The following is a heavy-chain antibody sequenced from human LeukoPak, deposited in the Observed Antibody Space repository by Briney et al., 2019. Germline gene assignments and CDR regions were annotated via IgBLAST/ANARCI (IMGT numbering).Heavy chain of an antibody. CDR3: ARHYYYDSGGYLDY. CDR2: ISGGGATT. J-gene: IGHJ4*02. Sequence: GGSLRLSCAASGFTFSSDAMSWVRQAPGKGLEWVSSISGGGATTYYADSVKGRFTISRDNSKNTLFLQMNSLRVEDTAVYYCARHYYYDSGGYLDYWGQGTLVTVSS. V-gene: IGHV3-23*01. D-gene: IGHD3-10*01. CDR1: GFTFSSDA.